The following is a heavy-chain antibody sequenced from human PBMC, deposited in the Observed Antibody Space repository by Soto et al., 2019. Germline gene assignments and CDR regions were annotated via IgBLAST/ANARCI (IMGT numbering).Heavy chain of an antibody. V-gene: IGHV1-69*04. D-gene: IGHD1-26*01. J-gene: IGHJ4*02. CDR2: IVPFVGIT. Sequence: ASVKVSCKASGGSFSNYALNWVRQAPGQGLEWMGRIVPFVGITKYAQKFQGRVTITADNSTSTAYMELSSLRSEDTAVYYCAREMGATNDYWGQGTLVTVS. CDR1: GGSFSNYA. CDR3: AREMGATNDY.